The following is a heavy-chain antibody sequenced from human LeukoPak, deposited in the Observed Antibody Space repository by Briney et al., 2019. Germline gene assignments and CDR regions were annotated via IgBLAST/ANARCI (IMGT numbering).Heavy chain of an antibody. D-gene: IGHD3-10*01. CDR2: ISAYNGNT. V-gene: IGHV1-18*01. CDR1: GYTFTSYG. J-gene: IGHJ3*02. CDR3: ARSLMVRGVINAFDI. Sequence: GASVKVSCKASGYTFTSYGISWVRQAPGQGLEWMGWISAYNGNTNYAQKLQGRVTMTTDTSTSTAYMELRSLRSDDTAVYYCARSLMVRGVINAFDIWGQGTMVTVSS.